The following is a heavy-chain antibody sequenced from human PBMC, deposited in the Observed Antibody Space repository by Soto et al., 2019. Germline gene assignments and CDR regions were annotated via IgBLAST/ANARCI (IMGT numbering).Heavy chain of an antibody. CDR3: AREMAGLGGEYDY. V-gene: IGHV1-18*01. D-gene: IGHD3-16*01. CDR2: ISGSSGNA. J-gene: IGHJ4*02. Sequence: QVQLVQSGAEVKNPGASVKVSCKTSGYTFTKYGVGWVRQAPGQGLEWMGWISGSSGNANYAEKVQGRITLTTDTSTSKDNIELLSLRSDDTAVYYGAREMAGLGGEYDYWGQGTLVTVSS. CDR1: GYTFTKYG.